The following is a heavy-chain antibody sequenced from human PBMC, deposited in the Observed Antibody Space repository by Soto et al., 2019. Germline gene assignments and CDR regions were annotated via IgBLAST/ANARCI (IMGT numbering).Heavy chain of an antibody. CDR1: GFTFSSYA. CDR2: ISYDGSNK. J-gene: IGHJ6*02. CDR3: ARGEWLPSYYYYGMDV. D-gene: IGHD3-3*01. Sequence: QVQLVESGGGVVQPGRSLRLSCAASGFTFSSYAMHWVRQAPGKGLEWVAVISYDGSNKYYADSVKGLFTISRDNSKNTLYKKMNSLRAEDTDVYYCARGEWLPSYYYYGMDVWGQGTTVTVCS. V-gene: IGHV3-30-3*01.